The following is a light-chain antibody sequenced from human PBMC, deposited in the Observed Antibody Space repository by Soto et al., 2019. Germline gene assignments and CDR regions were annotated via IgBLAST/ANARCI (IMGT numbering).Light chain of an antibody. CDR2: GAS. V-gene: IGKV3-15*01. Sequence: EIVMTQSPVTLFLSPGDIATLSCRASQSVASNLAWFQQKPGQAPRLLIYGASATATGIPARFSGSGSGTEFTLTISSLQSEDFAVYYCQQYNNWPRTFGQGTKVEIK. J-gene: IGKJ1*01. CDR1: QSVASN. CDR3: QQYNNWPRT.